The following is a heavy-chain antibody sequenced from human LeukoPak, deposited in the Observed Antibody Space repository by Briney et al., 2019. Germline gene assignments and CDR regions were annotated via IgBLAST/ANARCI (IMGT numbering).Heavy chain of an antibody. J-gene: IGHJ4*02. CDR1: GFTFSTYW. D-gene: IGHD3-10*01. CDR2: IHGDGTFT. V-gene: IGHV3-74*01. CDR3: ARDLVLGPGSYGQ. Sequence: PGGSLRLSCAASGFTFSTYWMHWVRQAPGKGLVWVSRIHGDGTFTTSADSVKGRFTISRDNAQNMVYLQMNSLRVEDTAVYYCARDLVLGPGSYGQWGQGTLVTVSS.